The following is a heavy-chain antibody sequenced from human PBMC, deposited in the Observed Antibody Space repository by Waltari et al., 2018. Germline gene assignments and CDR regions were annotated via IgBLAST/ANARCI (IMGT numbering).Heavy chain of an antibody. CDR3: ARGGGRNWFDP. V-gene: IGHV1-8*03. D-gene: IGHD2-15*01. Sequence: QVQLVQSGAEVKKPGASVKVSCKASGYTFTSYDINWVRQANGQGLEWMGWMKPNSGNTGYAKKFQGRVTITRNTSRSTDYMELSRLRSEDKAVYYCARGGGRNWFDPWGQGTLVTVSS. CDR2: MKPNSGNT. CDR1: GYTFTSYD. J-gene: IGHJ5*02.